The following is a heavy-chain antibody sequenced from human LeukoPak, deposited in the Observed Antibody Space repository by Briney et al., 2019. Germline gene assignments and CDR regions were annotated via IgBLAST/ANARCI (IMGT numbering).Heavy chain of an antibody. V-gene: IGHV3-66*01. Sequence: PGGSLRLSCAASGFAVSSNYMNWVRQAPGKGLEWVSVIYSGGSIYYADSVKDRFTISRDNSKNTLYLQMNSLRAEDTAVYYCATNSGYWGQGTLVTVSS. D-gene: IGHD1/OR15-1a*01. CDR1: GFAVSSNY. CDR2: IYSGGSI. CDR3: ATNSGY. J-gene: IGHJ4*02.